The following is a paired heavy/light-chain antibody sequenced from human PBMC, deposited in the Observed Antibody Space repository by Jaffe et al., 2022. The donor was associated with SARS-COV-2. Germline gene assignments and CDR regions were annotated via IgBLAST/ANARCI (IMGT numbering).Light chain of an antibody. CDR2: AAS. J-gene: IGKJ3*01. CDR3: QNYNSAPFT. CDR1: QVISSF. Sequence: DIQMTQSPSSLSASVGDRVTITCRASQVISSFLAWYQQKPGRVPKVLIYAASTLQSGVPSRFSGSGFGTEFTLTVSSLQPEDVATYYCQNYNSAPFTFGPGTKVEIK. V-gene: IGKV1-27*01.
Heavy chain of an antibody. CDR2: ISTSSSYK. CDR1: GFTFSHYS. J-gene: IGHJ6*03. Sequence: EVQLVESGGGLVKPGGSLRLSCAASGFTFSHYSMNWVRQAPGKGLEWVSSISTSSSYKFYVDSVKGRFTISRDDAKKSLYLQMNSLRVEDTAVYYCARDFSVWGSPSCMDVWGKGTTVTVSS. D-gene: IGHD3-16*01. CDR3: ARDFSVWGSPSCMDV. V-gene: IGHV3-21*01.